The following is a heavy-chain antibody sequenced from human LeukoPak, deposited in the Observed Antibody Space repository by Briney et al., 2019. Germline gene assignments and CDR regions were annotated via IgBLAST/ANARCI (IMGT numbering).Heavy chain of an antibody. CDR2: ISGSGTYI. CDR3: ARGHSSGYYPKY. Sequence: KPGGSLRLSCAASGFIYSNYGMNGVREAPGKGLEWVSYISGSGTYIDYSDSVKGRFTISRDNAKSSLYLQMNSLRAEDTAVYYCARGHSSGYYPKYWGQGTLVTVSS. V-gene: IGHV3-21*05. CDR1: GFIYSNYG. J-gene: IGHJ4*02. D-gene: IGHD3-22*01.